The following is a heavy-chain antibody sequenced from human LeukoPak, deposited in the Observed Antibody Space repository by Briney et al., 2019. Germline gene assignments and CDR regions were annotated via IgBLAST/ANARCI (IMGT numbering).Heavy chain of an antibody. CDR1: GGSLSSYY. V-gene: IGHV4-59*01. CDR2: VYYSGST. Sequence: SETLSLTCTVSGGSLSSYYWSWIRQPPGKGLEWIGYVYYSGSTNYNPSLKSRVTISVDTSKNQFSLKLSSVTAADTAFYYCARELQDVFDIWGQGTMVTVSS. J-gene: IGHJ3*02. CDR3: ARELQDVFDI. D-gene: IGHD4-11*01.